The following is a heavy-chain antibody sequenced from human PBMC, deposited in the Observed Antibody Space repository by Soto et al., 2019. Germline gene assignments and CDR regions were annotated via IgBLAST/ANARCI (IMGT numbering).Heavy chain of an antibody. J-gene: IGHJ4*02. V-gene: IGHV1-2*02. CDR2: INPNSGGT. CDR1: GYTFTGYY. CDR3: ARASDTVIVGATAHFGY. D-gene: IGHD1-26*01. Sequence: ASVKVSCKASGYTFTGYYMHWVRQAPGQGLEWMGWINPNSGGTNYAQKFQGRVTMTRDTPISTAYMELSRLRSDDTAVYYCARASDTVIVGATAHFGYWGQGTLVTVSS.